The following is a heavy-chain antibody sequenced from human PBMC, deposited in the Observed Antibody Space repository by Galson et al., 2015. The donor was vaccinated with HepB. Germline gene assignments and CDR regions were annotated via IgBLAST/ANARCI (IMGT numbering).Heavy chain of an antibody. Sequence: SVKVSCKVSGYTLTELSMHWVRQAPGKGLERMGGFDPEDGETIYAQKFQGRATMTEDTSTDTAYMELSSLRSEDTAVYYCATRVIVVVTGFDYWGQGTLVTVSS. CDR1: GYTLTELS. J-gene: IGHJ4*02. CDR2: FDPEDGET. D-gene: IGHD3-22*01. V-gene: IGHV1-24*01. CDR3: ATRVIVVVTGFDY.